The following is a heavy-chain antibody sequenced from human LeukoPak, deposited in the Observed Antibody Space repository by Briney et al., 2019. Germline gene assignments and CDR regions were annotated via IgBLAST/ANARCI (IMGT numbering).Heavy chain of an antibody. Sequence: GASVKVSCKASGGTFSSYAISWVRQAPGQGLEWMGGIIPIFGTANYAQKFQGRVTITADESTSTAYMELSSLRSEDTAVYYCAATPRYSGSYHGAFDIWGQGTMVTVSS. V-gene: IGHV1-69*01. CDR3: AATPRYSGSYHGAFDI. D-gene: IGHD1-26*01. J-gene: IGHJ3*02. CDR2: IIPIFGTA. CDR1: GGTFSSYA.